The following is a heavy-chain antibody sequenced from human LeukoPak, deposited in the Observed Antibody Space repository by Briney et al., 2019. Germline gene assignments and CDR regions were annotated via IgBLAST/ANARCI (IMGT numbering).Heavy chain of an antibody. V-gene: IGHV1-8*01. Sequence: ASVKVSCKASGYTFTSYDINWVRQATGQGLEWMGRMNPNSGNTGYAQKFQGRVTMTRNTSISTAYMELSSLRSEDTAVYYCVSGSYYYDYYGMDVWGQGTTVTVSS. D-gene: IGHD1-26*01. J-gene: IGHJ6*02. CDR2: MNPNSGNT. CDR1: GYTFTSYD. CDR3: VSGSYYYDYYGMDV.